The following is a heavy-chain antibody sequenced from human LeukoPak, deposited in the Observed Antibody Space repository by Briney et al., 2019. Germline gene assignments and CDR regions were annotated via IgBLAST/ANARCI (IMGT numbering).Heavy chain of an antibody. CDR1: GFTFSNYA. D-gene: IGHD1-26*01. Sequence: GGSLRLSCTASGFTFSNYAIHWVRQAPGKGLEWVAVVWRDGSKAYYVDSVKGRFTISRDNSKNTLSLQMNSLRADDTAVYYCARDPSLEYSGGNFDSWGQGTLVTVSS. J-gene: IGHJ4*02. CDR2: VWRDGSKA. V-gene: IGHV3-33*01. CDR3: ARDPSLEYSGGNFDS.